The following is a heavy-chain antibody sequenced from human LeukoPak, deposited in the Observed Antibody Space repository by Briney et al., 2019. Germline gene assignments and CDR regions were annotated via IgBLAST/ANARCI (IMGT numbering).Heavy chain of an antibody. J-gene: IGHJ3*02. Sequence: GGSLRLSCAASESIVSGNYMTWVRQAPGKGLEWLSVIYTGGGTYYADSVKGRFTISRDTSKTTVYLQMNSLRGDDTAIYYCAHYDFWRGHALDIWGQGTMVTVSS. CDR2: IYTGGGT. V-gene: IGHV3-66*01. D-gene: IGHD3-3*01. CDR1: ESIVSGNY. CDR3: AHYDFWRGHALDI.